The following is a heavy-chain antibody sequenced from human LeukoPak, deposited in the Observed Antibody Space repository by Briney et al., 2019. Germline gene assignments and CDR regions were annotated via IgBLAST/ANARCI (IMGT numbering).Heavy chain of an antibody. CDR1: GYTFTGYY. CDR3: ARLHPSYYYDSSGYFPPDY. Sequence: ASVKVSCKASGYTFTGYYMHWVRQAPGQGLEWMGWINPNSGGTNYAQKFQGRVTMTRDTSISTAYMELSRLRSDDTAVYYCARLHPSYYYDSSGYFPPDYWGQGTLVTVSS. V-gene: IGHV1-2*02. J-gene: IGHJ4*02. CDR2: INPNSGGT. D-gene: IGHD3-22*01.